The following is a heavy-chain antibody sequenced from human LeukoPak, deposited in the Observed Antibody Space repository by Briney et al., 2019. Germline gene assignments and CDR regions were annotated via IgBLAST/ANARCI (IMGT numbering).Heavy chain of an antibody. CDR1: GGSISSYY. J-gene: IGHJ4*02. V-gene: IGHV4-59*01. Sequence: PSETLSLTCTVSGGSISSYYWSWIRQPPGKGLEWIGYIYYSGSTNYNPSLKSRVTISVDTSKNQFSLKLSSVTAADTAVYYCARVPIEYSSSWYEGYFDYWGQGTLVTVSS. D-gene: IGHD6-13*01. CDR2: IYYSGST. CDR3: ARVPIEYSSSWYEGYFDY.